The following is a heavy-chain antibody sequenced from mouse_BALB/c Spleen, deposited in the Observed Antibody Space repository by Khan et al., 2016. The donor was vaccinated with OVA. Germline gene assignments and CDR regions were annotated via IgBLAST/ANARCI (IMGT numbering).Heavy chain of an antibody. J-gene: IGHJ3*01. Sequence: QVQLQQSGAELVKPGTSVKLSCKASGYTFTSYYMYWVKQRPGQGLEWIGEINPSNGGTNFNEKFKSKATLTVDKSSSTAYMQLSSLISEDSAVYYCTRSGYGSFAYWGQGTLVTVSA. CDR3: TRSGYGSFAY. CDR2: INPSNGGT. CDR1: GYTFTSYY. V-gene: IGHV1S81*02. D-gene: IGHD2-10*02.